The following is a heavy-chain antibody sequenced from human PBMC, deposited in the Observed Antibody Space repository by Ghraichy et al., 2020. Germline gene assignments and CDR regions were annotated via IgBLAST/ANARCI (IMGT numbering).Heavy chain of an antibody. CDR1: GFTLNSYS. Sequence: GGSLRLSCVVSGFTLNSYSMNWVRQAPGKGLEWVSFISSTSDKIYYTDSVKGRFTISRDNAKNSLYLQMNRLTVEDTAVYYCTRTGSSGYWGQGTLVTDSS. J-gene: IGHJ4*02. V-gene: IGHV3-21*04. CDR3: TRTGSSGY. CDR2: ISSTSDKI. D-gene: IGHD6-6*01.